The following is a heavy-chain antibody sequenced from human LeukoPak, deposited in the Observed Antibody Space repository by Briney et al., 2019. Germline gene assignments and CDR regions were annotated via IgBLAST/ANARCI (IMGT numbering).Heavy chain of an antibody. CDR1: GGSISSSSYY. Sequence: SETLSLTCTVSGGSISSSSYYWGWIRQPPGKGLEWIGSIYYSGSTYYNPSLKSRVTISVDTSKNQFSLKLSSVTAADTAVYYCAGGTTFDYWGQGTLVTVSS. J-gene: IGHJ4*02. V-gene: IGHV4-39*01. CDR3: AGGTTFDY. D-gene: IGHD1-26*01. CDR2: IYYSGST.